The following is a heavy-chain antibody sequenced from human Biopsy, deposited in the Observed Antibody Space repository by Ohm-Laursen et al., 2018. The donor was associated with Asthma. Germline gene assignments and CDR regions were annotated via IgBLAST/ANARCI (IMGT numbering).Heavy chain of an antibody. CDR1: GGTFNTYV. J-gene: IGHJ4*02. CDR2: INSVFGTT. D-gene: IGHD2-2*01. V-gene: IGHV1-69*13. CDR3: ARKAGSCISRTCYSLDF. Sequence: ASVKVSCKSLGGTFNTYVIGWVRQAPGQGLEWMGGINSVFGTTTYPQKFQDRVTITADDSTRTVYMELSSLRSEDTAVYYCARKAGSCISRTCYSLDFWGQGTLVTVSS.